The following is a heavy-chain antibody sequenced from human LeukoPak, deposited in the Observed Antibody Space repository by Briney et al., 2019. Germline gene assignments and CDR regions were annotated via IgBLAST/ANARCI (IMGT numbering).Heavy chain of an antibody. CDR1: GASISDYY. CDR2: IYYTGST. CDR3: ARDYDSSGLRYFDL. Sequence: NPSETLSLTCTVSGASISDYYWSWIRQPPGKGLEWIGYIYYTGSTKYNPSLTSRITISFDTSKSQFSLKLNSVTAADTAVYYCARDYDSSGLRYFDLWGRGTLVTVSS. D-gene: IGHD3-22*01. J-gene: IGHJ2*01. V-gene: IGHV4-59*01.